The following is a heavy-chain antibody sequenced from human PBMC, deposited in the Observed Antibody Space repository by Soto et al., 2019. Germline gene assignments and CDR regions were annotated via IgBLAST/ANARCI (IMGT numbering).Heavy chain of an antibody. CDR3: ARDNWNSY. V-gene: IGHV3-74*01. CDR1: GFTFSSYS. J-gene: IGHJ4*01. CDR2: IHNDGSTT. D-gene: IGHD1-7*01. Sequence: EVQLVESGGGLVQPGGSLRLSCAASGFTFSSYSMNWVRQAPGKGLMWVSRIHNDGSTTRYADSVKGRFTISRDNAKNTLYLQMSSLRVEDTAVYYCARDNWNSYWGQGTLVTVSS.